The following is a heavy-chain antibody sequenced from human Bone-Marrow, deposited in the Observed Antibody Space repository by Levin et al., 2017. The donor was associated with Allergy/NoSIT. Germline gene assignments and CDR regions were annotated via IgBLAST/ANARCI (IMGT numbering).Heavy chain of an antibody. D-gene: IGHD3-10*01. V-gene: IGHV4-59*08. Sequence: SQTLSLTCTVSGDSISTYYWSWIRQIPGQGLEWIGYIHHSGTTHYKDSLKSRVTISVDTSKSQFSLKLSSVTAADTAIYYYVRHQLWFGDLSPIDIWGQGTKVTVSS. CDR3: VRHQLWFGDLSPIDI. CDR1: GDSISTYY. J-gene: IGHJ3*02. CDR2: IHHSGTT.